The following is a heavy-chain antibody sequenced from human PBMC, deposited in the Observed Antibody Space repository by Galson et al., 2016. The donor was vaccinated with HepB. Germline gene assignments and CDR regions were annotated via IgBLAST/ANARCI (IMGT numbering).Heavy chain of an antibody. D-gene: IGHD6-19*01. CDR1: GYTFTSDG. CDR3: AKESVEGAILAFDI. CDR2: ISTANGHA. J-gene: IGHJ3*02. V-gene: IGHV1-18*01. Sequence: SVKVSCKAFGYTFTSDGIYWVRQAPGQGLEWMGMISTANGHATYAQRLQGRGTMTTDTSTSTAYLEVSSLRSDDTAVYYCAKESVEGAILAFDIWGQGTMVTVSS.